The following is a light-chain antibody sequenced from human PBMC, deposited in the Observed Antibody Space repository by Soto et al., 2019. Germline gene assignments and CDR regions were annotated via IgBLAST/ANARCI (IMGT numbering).Light chain of an antibody. CDR2: EGS. CDR1: SRDVGSYKF. CDR3: CSYAGSSTLV. Sequence: QSVLTQPASVSGSPGQSITISCTGTSRDVGSYKFVSWYQQHPGKAPKLMIYEGSKRPSGVSNRFSGSKSGNTASLTISGLQAEYEADYYCCSYAGSSTLVFGGGTKLTVL. V-gene: IGLV2-23*01. J-gene: IGLJ2*01.